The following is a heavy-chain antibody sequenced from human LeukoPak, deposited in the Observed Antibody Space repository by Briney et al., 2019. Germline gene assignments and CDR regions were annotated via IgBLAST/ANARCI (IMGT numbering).Heavy chain of an antibody. CDR2: ISYDGSNK. J-gene: IGHJ4*02. Sequence: GGSLRLSCAASGFTFSSYAMHWVRQAPGKGLEWVAVISYDGSNKYYADSVKGRFTISRDNAKNSLYLQMNSLRAEDTAVYYCAKFGGTSYSNYFDYWGQGTLVTVSS. V-gene: IGHV3-30*04. CDR3: AKFGGTSYSNYFDY. CDR1: GFTFSSYA. D-gene: IGHD2-15*01.